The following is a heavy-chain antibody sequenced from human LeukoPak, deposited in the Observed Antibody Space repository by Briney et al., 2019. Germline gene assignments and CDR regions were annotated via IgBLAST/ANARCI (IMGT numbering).Heavy chain of an antibody. V-gene: IGHV5-51*01. J-gene: IGHJ5*02. Sequence: GESLKISCKGSGYSFTSYWIGWVRQMPGKGLEWMGIIYPGDSDTRYSPSFQGQVTISADKSISTAYLQWSSLKASDTAMYYCARRADYYDSSGYYDWFDPWGQGTLVTVSS. D-gene: IGHD3-22*01. CDR1: GYSFTSYW. CDR3: ARRADYYDSSGYYDWFDP. CDR2: IYPGDSDT.